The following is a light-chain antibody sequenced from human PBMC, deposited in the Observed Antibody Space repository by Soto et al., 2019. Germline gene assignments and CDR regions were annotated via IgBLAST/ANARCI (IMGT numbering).Light chain of an antibody. CDR2: EVT. CDR1: SSDVGGYNY. Sequence: QSALTQPASVSGSPGQSITISCTGTSSDVGGYNYVSWYQQHPGKAPKLIIYEVTNRPSGVSNRFSGSKSGNTASLTISGLQAEDDGDYYCLSYTSTNTLVFGGGTKLTVL. V-gene: IGLV2-14*01. CDR3: LSYTSTNTLV. J-gene: IGLJ2*01.